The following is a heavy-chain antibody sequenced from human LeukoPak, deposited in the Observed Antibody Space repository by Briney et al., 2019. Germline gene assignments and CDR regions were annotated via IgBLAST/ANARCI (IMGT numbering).Heavy chain of an antibody. D-gene: IGHD5-18*01. CDR3: ARLPGYSYGWYYMDV. CDR1: GGSFSGYY. Sequence: PSETLSLTCAVYGGSFSGYYWSWIRQPPGKGLEWIGEINHSGSTNYNPSLKSRVTISVDTSKNQFSLKLSSVTAADTAVHYCARLPGYSYGWYYMDVWGKGTTVTVSS. J-gene: IGHJ6*03. CDR2: INHSGST. V-gene: IGHV4-34*01.